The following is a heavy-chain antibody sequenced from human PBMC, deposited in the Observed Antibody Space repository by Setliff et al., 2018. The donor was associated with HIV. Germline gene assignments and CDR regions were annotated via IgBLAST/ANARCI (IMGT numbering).Heavy chain of an antibody. Sequence: SETLSLTCTVSGYSISTSSWWGWVRQSPGRGLQWIGSIYHGGSVYYNPSLQSRVTITLDRSKNQFSLNMISVTAADSAIYFCARGIRMLLDSNRGVYTHDAFDLW. CDR1: GYSISTSSW. CDR2: IYHGGSV. J-gene: IGHJ3*01. V-gene: IGHV4-38-2*02. D-gene: IGHD3-10*01. CDR3: ARGIRMLLDSNRGVYTHDAFDL.